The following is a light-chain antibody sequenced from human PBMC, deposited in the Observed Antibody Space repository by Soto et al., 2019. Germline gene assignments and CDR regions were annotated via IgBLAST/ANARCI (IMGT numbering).Light chain of an antibody. Sequence: QSVLTHPPSASWSPGQSVTISCTGTSSDVGGYNYVSWYQQHPGKAPKLVIYEVTKRPSGVPDRFSGSKSGNTASLTVSGLQAEHEADYYCSSFTGDSTIFGTGTKVTVL. CDR1: SSDVGGYNY. CDR2: EVT. CDR3: SSFTGDSTI. J-gene: IGLJ1*01. V-gene: IGLV2-8*01.